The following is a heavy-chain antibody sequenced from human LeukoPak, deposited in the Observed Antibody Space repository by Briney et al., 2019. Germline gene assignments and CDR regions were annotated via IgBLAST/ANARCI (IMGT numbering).Heavy chain of an antibody. CDR3: AKVAASGNYYYMDV. J-gene: IGHJ6*03. CDR2: INTNGDHT. V-gene: IGHV3-23*01. CDR1: GFTFSDYY. Sequence: GGSLRLSCAASGFTFSDYYMSWIRQAPGKGLEWVSTINTNGDHTYYADSVKDRFTISRDNSKNTLFVQMNSLRAEDTAVYYCAKVAASGNYYYMDVWGKGTTVTVSS. D-gene: IGHD2-15*01.